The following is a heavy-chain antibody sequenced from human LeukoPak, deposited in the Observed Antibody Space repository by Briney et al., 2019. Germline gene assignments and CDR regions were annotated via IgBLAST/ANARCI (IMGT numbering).Heavy chain of an antibody. CDR1: GFTFSSYG. J-gene: IGHJ4*02. CDR3: AKAGGDSSGWFDY. V-gene: IGHV3-30*18. Sequence: GGSLRLSCAASGFTFSSYGMHWVRQAPGKGLEWVAVISYDGSNKYYADSVEGRFTISRDNSKNTLYLQMNSLRAEDTAVYYCAKAGGDSSGWFDYWGQGTLVTVSS. D-gene: IGHD6-19*01. CDR2: ISYDGSNK.